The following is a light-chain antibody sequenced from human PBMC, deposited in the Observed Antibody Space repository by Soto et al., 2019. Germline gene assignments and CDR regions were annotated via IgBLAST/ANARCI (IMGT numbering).Light chain of an antibody. J-gene: IGLJ1*01. CDR3: SSFTSSSTQV. Sequence: QSVLTQPASVSGSPGQSITISCTGTSSDVGAYNYVSWYQQHPGKAPKFMIYDVSNRPSGVSNRFSGSKSGNTASLTISRLQAEDEADYYCSSFTSSSTQVFGTGTKVTVL. CDR1: SSDVGAYNY. CDR2: DVS. V-gene: IGLV2-14*01.